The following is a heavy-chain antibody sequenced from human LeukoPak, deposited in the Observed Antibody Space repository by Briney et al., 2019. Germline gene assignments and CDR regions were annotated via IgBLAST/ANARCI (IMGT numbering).Heavy chain of an antibody. Sequence: ASVKVSCKASGYTFTNYYMHWVRQAPGQGLEWMGWINPNSGGTNYAQKFQGRVTMTRDTSISTAYMELSRLRSDDTAVYYCARGQYSSPFGFYYYYYMDVWGKGTTVTVSS. D-gene: IGHD6-6*01. CDR2: INPNSGGT. J-gene: IGHJ6*03. CDR1: GYTFTNYY. CDR3: ARGQYSSPFGFYYYYYMDV. V-gene: IGHV1-2*02.